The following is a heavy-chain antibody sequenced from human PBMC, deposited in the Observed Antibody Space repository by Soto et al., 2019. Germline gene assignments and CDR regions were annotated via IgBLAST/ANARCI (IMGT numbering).Heavy chain of an antibody. CDR2: ILPIFGTA. D-gene: IGHD3-9*01. CDR1: GGTFSSYA. CDR3: ARASILTGYYRLNWFDP. V-gene: IGHV1-69*01. J-gene: IGHJ5*02. Sequence: QVQLVQSGAEVKKPGSSVKVSCKASGGTFSSYALSWVRQAPGQGLEWMGGILPIFGTANYAQKFQGRVTINADESTSTAYTELSSLRSEDTAVYYCARASILTGYYRLNWFDPWGQGTLVTVSS.